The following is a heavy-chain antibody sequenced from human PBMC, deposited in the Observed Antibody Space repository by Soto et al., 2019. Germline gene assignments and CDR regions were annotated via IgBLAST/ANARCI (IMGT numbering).Heavy chain of an antibody. V-gene: IGHV3-7*01. D-gene: IGHD2-21*01. J-gene: IGHJ4*02. Sequence: EVQLVESGGGLVQPGGSLRLSCAASGFTFSDYWMTWVRQAPGKGLERVASIKEDGSEKYYVDAVKGRYTISRDNAKNSLFLQMSSLSAEDTALYYCARAISSAGGYWGQGTQVTVSS. CDR3: ARAISSAGGY. CDR2: IKEDGSEK. CDR1: GFTFSDYW.